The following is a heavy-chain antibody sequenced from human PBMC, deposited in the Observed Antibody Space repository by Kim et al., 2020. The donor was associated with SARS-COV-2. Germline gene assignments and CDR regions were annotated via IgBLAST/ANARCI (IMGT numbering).Heavy chain of an antibody. CDR1: GFTFSNDW. CDR2: ITPDGNEK. J-gene: IGHJ4*02. CDR3: MSHSR. D-gene: IGHD3-3*02. Sequence: GGSLRLSCAASGFTFSNDWMTWVRQAPGKGLEWVANITPDGNEKYYVDFLKGRFNISRDNAKNSLFLQMNSVRPEDTAVYYCMSHSRWGQGTLVTVSS. V-gene: IGHV3-7*01.